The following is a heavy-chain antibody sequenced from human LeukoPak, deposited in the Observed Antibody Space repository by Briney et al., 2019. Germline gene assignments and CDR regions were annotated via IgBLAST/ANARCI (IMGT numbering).Heavy chain of an antibody. J-gene: IGHJ6*02. CDR2: ISYSGSP. Sequence: PSETLSLTCAVSGGSIRRDYWRWIRQPPGKGLEWVGYISYSGSPSYNPSLESRVTMSVDTSTNQVSMKVNSATAADTAVYFCARARGYSNQGFYYYGVDVWGQGTTVTVSS. D-gene: IGHD4-11*01. V-gene: IGHV4-59*01. CDR3: ARARGYSNQGFYYYGVDV. CDR1: GGSIRRDY.